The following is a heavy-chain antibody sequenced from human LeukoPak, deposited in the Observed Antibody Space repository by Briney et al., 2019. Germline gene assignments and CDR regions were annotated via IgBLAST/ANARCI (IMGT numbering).Heavy chain of an antibody. Sequence: PGGSLRLSCAASGFTLSDYYMSWIRQAPGKGLEWVSYISSSGSTIYYADSVKGRFTISRDNAKNSLYLQMNSLRAEDTAVYYCARDSRTKTSASYYVGYYYYMDVWGKGTTVTVSS. CDR2: ISSSGSTI. D-gene: IGHD1-26*01. J-gene: IGHJ6*03. CDR1: GFTLSDYY. V-gene: IGHV3-11*01. CDR3: ARDSRTKTSASYYVGYYYYMDV.